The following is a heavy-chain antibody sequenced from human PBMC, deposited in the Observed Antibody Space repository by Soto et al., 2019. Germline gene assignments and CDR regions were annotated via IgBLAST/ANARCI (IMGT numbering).Heavy chain of an antibody. CDR2: ISYDGSNK. J-gene: IGHJ6*02. Sequence: PGGSLRLSCAASGFTFSSYGMHWVRQTPGKGLEWVTLISYDGSNKYYADSVKGRFTISRDNSKHTVYLQMDSLRPEDTAVYYCVKDLTATVTGYYYHDGMDVRGQGTTVTVSS. V-gene: IGHV3-30*18. CDR1: GFTFSSYG. D-gene: IGHD4-4*01. CDR3: VKDLTATVTGYYYHDGMDV.